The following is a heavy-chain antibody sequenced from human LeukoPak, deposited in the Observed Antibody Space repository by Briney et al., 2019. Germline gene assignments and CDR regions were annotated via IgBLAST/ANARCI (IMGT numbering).Heavy chain of an antibody. CDR1: GFTFSSYE. CDR2: ISSSGSTI. CDR3: ARGRIVVVPAATTPNNWFDP. J-gene: IGHJ5*02. Sequence: GGSLRLSCAASGFTFSSYEMNWVRQAPGKGLEWVSYISSSGSTIYCADSVKGRFTISRDNAKNSLYLQMNSLRAEDTAVYYCARGRIVVVPAATTPNNWFDPWGQGTLVTVSS. D-gene: IGHD2-2*01. V-gene: IGHV3-48*03.